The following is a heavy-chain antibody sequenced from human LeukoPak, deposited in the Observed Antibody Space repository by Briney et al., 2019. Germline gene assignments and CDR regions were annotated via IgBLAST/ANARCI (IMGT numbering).Heavy chain of an antibody. Sequence: GGSLRLSCAASGFTFSSYTMSWVRQAPGKGLAWVSTITTSDGNTYYADSVKSRFTVSRDNSKNTLFLQMNSLRAEDTAVYYCAKDGGLWVSAHWGDSWGRGTLVTVSS. CDR2: ITTSDGNT. CDR3: AKDGGLWVSAHWGDS. CDR1: GFTFSSYT. V-gene: IGHV3-23*01. J-gene: IGHJ4*02. D-gene: IGHD7-27*01.